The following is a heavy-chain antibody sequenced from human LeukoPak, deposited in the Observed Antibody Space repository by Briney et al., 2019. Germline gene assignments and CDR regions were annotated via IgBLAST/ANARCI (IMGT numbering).Heavy chain of an antibody. CDR3: ARALRTGQGDYVPVL. V-gene: IGHV1-8*01. CDR2: MNTNSGKT. J-gene: IGHJ4*02. Sequence: ASVKVSCKASGYTFTSYDINWVRQATGQGLEWMGWMNTNSGKTGYAQKFQGRVTMTRDTSISTAYRELSSLRSEDTAVYYCARALRTGQGDYVPVLWGQGTLVSVSS. D-gene: IGHD4-17*01. CDR1: GYTFTSYD.